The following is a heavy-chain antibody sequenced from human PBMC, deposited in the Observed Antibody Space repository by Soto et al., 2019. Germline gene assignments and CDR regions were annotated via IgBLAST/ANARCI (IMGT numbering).Heavy chain of an antibody. CDR1: GFSLSISGVG. D-gene: IGHD5-18*01. V-gene: IGHV2-5*02. J-gene: IGHJ4*02. CDR2: IYWDDDK. CDR3: VHRPDMATAHFDY. Sequence: QITLKESGPTLVKPTQTLTLTCTFSGFSLSISGVGVGWIRQPPGKALEWLAFIYWDDDKRYSPSLKSSLTNITDTYKNPVVLTMTNMYPVYTATYYCVHRPDMATAHFDYWGQGTLVTVSS.